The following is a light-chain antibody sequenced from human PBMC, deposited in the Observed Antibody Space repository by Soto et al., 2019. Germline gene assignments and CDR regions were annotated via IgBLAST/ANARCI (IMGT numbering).Light chain of an antibody. V-gene: IGKV1-5*03. Sequence: DIQMTESPSTLSAAVGERVTMTCRASQSISSWLAWYQQKPGKAPKLLIYKASSLESGVPSRFSGSGSGTEFTLTISSLQPDDFATYYCQHYNSYSEAFGQGTKVDI. J-gene: IGKJ1*01. CDR3: QHYNSYSEA. CDR1: QSISSW. CDR2: KAS.